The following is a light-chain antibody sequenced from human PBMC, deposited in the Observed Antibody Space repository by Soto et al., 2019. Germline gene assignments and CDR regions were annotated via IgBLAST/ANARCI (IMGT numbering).Light chain of an antibody. CDR2: GAS. CDR1: QIVSSIY. V-gene: IGKV3-20*01. Sequence: EIVLTQSPGTLSLSPGERATLSCRASQIVSSIYLAWYQQKPGQAPRLLIYGASSRATGIPDRFSGGGSGTAYTPIISSLEPPDYAVYYCHQYGSSPPRTFGGGTKVEIK. CDR3: HQYGSSPPRT. J-gene: IGKJ4*02.